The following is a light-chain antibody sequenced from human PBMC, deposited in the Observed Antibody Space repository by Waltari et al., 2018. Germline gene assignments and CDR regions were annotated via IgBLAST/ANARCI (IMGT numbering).Light chain of an antibody. V-gene: IGLV2-14*03. Sequence: QSALTQPASVSGSPGQSITIPCTGTTSDVGGFNYVSWYQQYPGKAPKLIIYDVTSRPSRVSTRFSGSKSGNTASLIISGLQAEDEADYYCQSYDRSLSGSIFGGGTKLTVL. CDR3: QSYDRSLSGSI. CDR1: TSDVGGFNY. CDR2: DVT. J-gene: IGLJ2*01.